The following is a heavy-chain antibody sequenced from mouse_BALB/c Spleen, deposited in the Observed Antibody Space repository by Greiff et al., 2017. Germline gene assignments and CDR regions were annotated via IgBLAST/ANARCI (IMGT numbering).Heavy chain of an antibody. V-gene: IGHV14-4*02. CDR1: GFNIKDYY. CDR2: IDPENGDT. D-gene: IGHD1-1*01. CDR3: TRGGILLDFDV. Sequence: EVQVVESGAELVRSGASVKLSCTASGFNIKDYYMHWVKQRPEQGLEWIGWIDPENGDTEYAPKFQGKATMTADTSSNTAYLQLSSLTSEDTAVYYCTRGGILLDFDVWGAGTTVTVSS. J-gene: IGHJ1*01.